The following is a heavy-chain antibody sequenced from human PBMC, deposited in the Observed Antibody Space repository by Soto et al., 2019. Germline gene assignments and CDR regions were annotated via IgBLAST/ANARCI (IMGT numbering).Heavy chain of an antibody. CDR3: ARARSATVTTSRSYYYYGMDV. CDR1: GYSFTSYW. Sequence: PGGSLKISCKGSGYSFTSYWISWVRQMPGKGLEWMGRIDPSDSYTNYSPSFQGHVTISADKSISTAYLQWSSLKASDTAMYYCARARSATVTTSRSYYYYGMDVWGQGTTVTVSS. CDR2: IDPSDSYT. J-gene: IGHJ6*02. V-gene: IGHV5-10-1*01. D-gene: IGHD4-17*01.